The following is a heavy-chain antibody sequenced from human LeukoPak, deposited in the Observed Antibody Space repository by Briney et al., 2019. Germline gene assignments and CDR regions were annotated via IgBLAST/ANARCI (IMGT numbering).Heavy chain of an antibody. Sequence: ASVKVSCTASGYTFTSYGISWVRQAPGQGLEWMGWISAYNGNTNYVQKFQGRVTMTTDTSTSTAYMELRSLRSDDTAVYYCARGRAAPGTGLEDYWGQGTLVAVSS. J-gene: IGHJ4*02. D-gene: IGHD6-13*01. CDR1: GYTFTSYG. CDR2: ISAYNGNT. CDR3: ARGRAAPGTGLEDY. V-gene: IGHV1-18*01.